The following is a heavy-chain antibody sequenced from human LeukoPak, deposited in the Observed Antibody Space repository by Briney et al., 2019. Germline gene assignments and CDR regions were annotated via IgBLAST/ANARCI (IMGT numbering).Heavy chain of an antibody. D-gene: IGHD6-19*01. V-gene: IGHV3-7*01. CDR1: GFSFSTSW. J-gene: IGHJ4*02. Sequence: GGSLRLSCTASGFSFSTSWMSWVRQTPGKGLKRVANIKKDGSEEYYVDSVKTRFTISRDNAKNSLYLQLNSVIVEDTAVYYCTRLSTSVAGGDHWGQGTLVTVSS. CDR2: IKKDGSEE. CDR3: TRLSTSVAGGDH.